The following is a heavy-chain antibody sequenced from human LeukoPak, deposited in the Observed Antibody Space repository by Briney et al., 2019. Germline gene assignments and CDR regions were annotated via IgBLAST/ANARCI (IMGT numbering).Heavy chain of an antibody. CDR3: ARVVASPLSVHYGMDV. CDR1: GGTFSSYA. CDR2: IIPILGIA. Sequence: ASVKVSCKASGGTFSSYAISWVRQAPGQGLEWMGRIIPILGIANYAQKFQGRVTITADKSTSTAYMELSSLRSEDTAVYYCARVVASPLSVHYGMDVWGQGTTVTVSS. V-gene: IGHV1-69*04. D-gene: IGHD2-21*01. J-gene: IGHJ6*02.